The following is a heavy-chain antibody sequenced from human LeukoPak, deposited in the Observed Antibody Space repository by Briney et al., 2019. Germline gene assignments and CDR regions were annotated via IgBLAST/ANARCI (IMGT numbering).Heavy chain of an antibody. CDR3: ARDVRYGDYAGWFDP. Sequence: GGSLRLPCAASGFTFSSYSMNWVRQAPGKGLEWVSSISSSSSYIYYADSVKGRFTISRDNAKNSLYLQMNSLRAEDTAVYYCARDVRYGDYAGWFDPWGQGTLVTVSS. CDR2: ISSSSSYI. D-gene: IGHD4-17*01. V-gene: IGHV3-21*01. CDR1: GFTFSSYS. J-gene: IGHJ5*02.